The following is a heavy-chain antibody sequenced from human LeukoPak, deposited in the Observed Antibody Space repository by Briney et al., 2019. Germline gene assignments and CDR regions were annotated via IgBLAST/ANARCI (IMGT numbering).Heavy chain of an antibody. V-gene: IGHV3-53*01. CDR2: TYSDSST. Sequence: PGGSLRLSCAASGLTVSNNYMSWVRHAPGKGLEWVSITYSDSSTNYADSVKGRFTISRDTSQNTLSLQMNSLRAEDTAVYYCVRKNRDFNAAFDIWGQGTVVTVSS. J-gene: IGHJ3*02. CDR3: VRKNRDFNAAFDI. D-gene: IGHD2-21*02. CDR1: GLTVSNNY.